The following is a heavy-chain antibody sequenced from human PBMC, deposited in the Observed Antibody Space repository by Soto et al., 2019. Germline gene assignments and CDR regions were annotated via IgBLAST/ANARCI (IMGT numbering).Heavy chain of an antibody. CDR2: IYHSGDS. J-gene: IGHJ5*02. V-gene: IGHV4-31*03. Sequence: PSETLSLTCTVSGGSISSDGYYWSWIRQHPGKGLECIGYIYHSGDSYYTPSLGRRVTISVDTSENQFSLHLRSVTAADTAVYYRARENDTGGYPPNGFDPWGQGIPVTVSS. D-gene: IGHD3-22*01. CDR1: GGSISSDGYY. CDR3: ARENDTGGYPPNGFDP.